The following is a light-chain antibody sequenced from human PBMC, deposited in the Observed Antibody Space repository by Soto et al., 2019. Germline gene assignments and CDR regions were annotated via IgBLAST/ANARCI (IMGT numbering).Light chain of an antibody. Sequence: ENLLTQSPGTLSLSPGERATLSCRASQSVNSRYLAWYQQKPGQAPRLFIYGASNRATGIPDRFSGSGSGTDFTLTISRLEPEDFAVYYCLHYCNSPFTFGPGTKVEIK. CDR3: LHYCNSPFT. J-gene: IGKJ3*01. V-gene: IGKV3-20*01. CDR1: QSVNSRY. CDR2: GAS.